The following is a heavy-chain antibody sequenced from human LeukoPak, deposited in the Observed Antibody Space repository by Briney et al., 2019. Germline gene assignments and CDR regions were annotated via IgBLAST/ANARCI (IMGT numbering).Heavy chain of an antibody. Sequence: GGSLRLSCSASGFTFSSYAMHWVRQAPGKGLEYVSAISSNGGSTYYADSVKGRFTISRDNSKNTLYLQMSSLRAEDTAVYCCVKGSHGPDYDFWSGYHYWGQGTLVTVSS. J-gene: IGHJ4*02. V-gene: IGHV3-64D*06. D-gene: IGHD3-3*01. CDR3: VKGSHGPDYDFWSGYHY. CDR1: GFTFSSYA. CDR2: ISSNGGST.